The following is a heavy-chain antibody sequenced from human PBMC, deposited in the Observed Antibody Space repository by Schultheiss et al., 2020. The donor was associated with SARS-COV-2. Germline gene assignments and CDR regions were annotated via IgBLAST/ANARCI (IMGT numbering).Heavy chain of an antibody. J-gene: IGHJ3*02. CDR1: GGSFSGYY. CDR2: INHSGST. V-gene: IGHV4-34*01. CDR3: ARVLITMIVVGHAFDI. D-gene: IGHD3-22*01. Sequence: SETLSLTCAVYGGSFSGYYWSWIRQPPGKGLEWIGEINHSGSTNYNPSLKSRVTISVDTSKNQFSLKLSSVTAADTAVYYCARVLITMIVVGHAFDIWGQGTMVTVSS.